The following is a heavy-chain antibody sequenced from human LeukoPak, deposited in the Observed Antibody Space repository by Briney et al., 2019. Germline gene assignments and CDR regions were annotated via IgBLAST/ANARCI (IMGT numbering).Heavy chain of an antibody. D-gene: IGHD1-14*01. V-gene: IGHV3-23*01. Sequence: GGSLRLSCAASGFTFSSHGMAWVRQTPGKTLEWVSTISAGGGNTHYADSIKGRFTISRDNSRNILYLEMNSLRADDSATYYCTKDAGPTYDWFDPWGQGTRVTVSS. CDR1: GFTFSSHG. CDR2: ISAGGGNT. J-gene: IGHJ5*02. CDR3: TKDAGPTYDWFDP.